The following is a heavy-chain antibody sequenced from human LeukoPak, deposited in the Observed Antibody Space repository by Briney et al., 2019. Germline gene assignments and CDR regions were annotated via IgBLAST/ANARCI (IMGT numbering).Heavy chain of an antibody. CDR1: GGFVTSNDCY. J-gene: IGHJ5*02. Sequence: SETLSLTCTVSGGFVTSNDCYWGWIRQPPGGGLEWIGAAFYSGGTYYNPSLKSRATISVDTSKNQFSLKLTSVTAADTAVYYCADYDVPSGRPLDPWGQGTLVTVSS. CDR3: ADYDVPSGRPLDP. CDR2: AFYSGGT. D-gene: IGHD3-3*01. V-gene: IGHV4-39*01.